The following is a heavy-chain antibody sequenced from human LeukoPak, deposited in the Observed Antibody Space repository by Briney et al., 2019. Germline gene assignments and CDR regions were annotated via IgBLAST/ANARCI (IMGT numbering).Heavy chain of an antibody. V-gene: IGHV1-24*01. CDR3: ATPKFGYYYDSSGLNNWFDP. CDR2: FDPEGGET. J-gene: IGHJ5*02. Sequence: ASVKVSCKVSGYTLTELSMHWVRQAPGKGLEWMGGFDPEGGETIYAQKFQGRVTMTEDTSTDTAYMELSSLRSEDTAVYYCATPKFGYYYDSSGLNNWFDPWGQGTLVTVSS. D-gene: IGHD3-22*01. CDR1: GYTLTELS.